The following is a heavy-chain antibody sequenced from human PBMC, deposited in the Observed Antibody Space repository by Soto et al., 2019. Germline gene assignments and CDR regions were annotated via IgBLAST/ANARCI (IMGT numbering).Heavy chain of an antibody. CDR2: IVPIVDTS. CDR3: VSVVAIPGYPDN. Sequence: QVQLVQSGAEVRQPASSVKVSCKTSGGTFSSYAISWVRQAPGQGLEWMGGIVPIVDTSTYAQKFQGRVTITADEATSTGYMELRSLRSDDPAIYYCVSVVAIPGYPDNWGQGTLVTVSS. D-gene: IGHD5-12*01. V-gene: IGHV1-69*12. CDR1: GGTFSSYA. J-gene: IGHJ4*02.